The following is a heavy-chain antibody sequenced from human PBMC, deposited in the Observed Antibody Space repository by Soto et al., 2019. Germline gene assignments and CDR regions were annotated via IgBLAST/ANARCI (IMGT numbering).Heavy chain of an antibody. J-gene: IGHJ4*02. CDR2: ISGSGGST. Sequence: EVQLLESGGGLVQPGGSLRLSCAASGFTFSSYAMSWVRQAPGKGLEWVSAISGSGGSTYYADSVKGRFTISRDNSKNTLYLQMNSLRAEDTAVYYCAKDPGYCSSTSCYDPYWGQVTLVTVSS. D-gene: IGHD2-2*01. CDR3: AKDPGYCSSTSCYDPY. V-gene: IGHV3-23*01. CDR1: GFTFSSYA.